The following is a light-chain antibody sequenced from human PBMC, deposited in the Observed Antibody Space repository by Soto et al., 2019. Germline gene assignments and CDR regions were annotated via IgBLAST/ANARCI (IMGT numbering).Light chain of an antibody. V-gene: IGKV3-11*01. CDR2: DAS. CDR1: PSVSSY. CDR3: QQRSNWPLMYT. Sequence: EIVLTQSPATLSLSPGERATLSCRASPSVSSYLAWYQQKPGQAPRLLIYDASNRATGIPARFSGSGSGTDFTLTISSLEPEDFAVYYCQQRSNWPLMYTFGQGTKVDIK. J-gene: IGKJ2*01.